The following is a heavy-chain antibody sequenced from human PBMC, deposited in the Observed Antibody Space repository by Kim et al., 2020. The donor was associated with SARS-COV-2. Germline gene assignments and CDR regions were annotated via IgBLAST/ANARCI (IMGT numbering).Heavy chain of an antibody. CDR2: ISGSGGSA. CDR1: GFSFNSYA. V-gene: IGHV3-23*01. D-gene: IGHD2-2*01. Sequence: GGSLRLSWAASGFSFNSYAMTWVRQAPGKGLEWVCTISGSGGSAYYAESVKGRFTISRDNSRNTFYLQMNSLTVEDTAIYYCAKGSSASYYASYFDFWGPGTVVTVSS. CDR3: AKGSSASYYASYFDF. J-gene: IGHJ4*02.